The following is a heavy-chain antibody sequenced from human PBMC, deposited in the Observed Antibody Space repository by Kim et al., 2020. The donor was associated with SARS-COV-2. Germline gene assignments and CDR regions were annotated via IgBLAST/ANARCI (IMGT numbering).Heavy chain of an antibody. CDR3: AKDGARYYYDSSGYVAY. CDR1: GFTFSSYG. Sequence: GGSLRLSCAASGFTFSSYGMHWVRQAPGKGLEWVAVISYDGSNKYYADSVKGLFTISRDNSKNTLYLQINSLRAEDTAVYYCAKDGARYYYDSSGYVAYWGQGTLVTVSS. J-gene: IGHJ4*02. D-gene: IGHD3-22*01. CDR2: ISYDGSNK. V-gene: IGHV3-30*18.